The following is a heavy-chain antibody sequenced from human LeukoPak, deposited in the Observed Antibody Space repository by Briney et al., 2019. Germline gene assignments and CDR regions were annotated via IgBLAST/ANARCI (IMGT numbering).Heavy chain of an antibody. CDR3: ARHGSSWYVGDYYYYGMDV. CDR1: GYSFTSYW. Sequence: GASLQISCKGSGYSFTSYWIGWVRQLPGKGLEWMGIIYPGDSDTRYSPSFQGQVTISADKSISTAYLQWSSLKASDTAMYYCARHGSSWYVGDYYYYGMDVWGQGTTVTVSS. J-gene: IGHJ6*02. CDR2: IYPGDSDT. D-gene: IGHD6-13*01. V-gene: IGHV5-51*01.